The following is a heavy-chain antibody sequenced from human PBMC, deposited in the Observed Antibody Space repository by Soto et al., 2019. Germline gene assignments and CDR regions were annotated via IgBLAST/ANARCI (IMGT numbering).Heavy chain of an antibody. CDR2: INAGNGNT. CDR3: ARSQQLVRVTFDY. D-gene: IGHD6-6*01. Sequence: ASVKVSCKASGYTFTSYAMHWVRQAPGQRLEWMGWINAGNGNTKYSQKFQGRVTITRDTSASTAYMELSSLRSEDTAVYYCARSQQLVRVTFDYWGQGTLVTVS. J-gene: IGHJ4*02. CDR1: GYTFTSYA. V-gene: IGHV1-3*01.